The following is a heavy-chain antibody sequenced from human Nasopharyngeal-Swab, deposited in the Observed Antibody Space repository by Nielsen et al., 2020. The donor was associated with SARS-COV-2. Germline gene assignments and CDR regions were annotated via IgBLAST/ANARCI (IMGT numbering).Heavy chain of an antibody. J-gene: IGHJ4*02. D-gene: IGHD2-15*01. V-gene: IGHV3-7*01. CDR2: IKQDGSEK. CDR3: AREDGSGSPFDS. Sequence: VRQMPGKGLERVANIKQDGSEKYYVDSVEGRFTISRDNAKNSLYLQMNSLRAEDTAVYYCAREDGSGSPFDSWGQGTLVTVSS.